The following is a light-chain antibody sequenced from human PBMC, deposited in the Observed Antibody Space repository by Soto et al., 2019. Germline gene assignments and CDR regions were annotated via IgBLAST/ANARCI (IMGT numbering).Light chain of an antibody. CDR2: YAS. V-gene: IGKV3-20*01. CDR1: QSVGSY. CDR3: QQYGNSFT. Sequence: EIVLTQSPGTLSLSPGQRATLPCRASQSVGSYLAWYQHKPGQAPRLLIYYASSRATGIADRFSGGGSGTDFTLTISRLEPEDFAVYYCQQYGNSFTFGPGTKVDIK. J-gene: IGKJ3*01.